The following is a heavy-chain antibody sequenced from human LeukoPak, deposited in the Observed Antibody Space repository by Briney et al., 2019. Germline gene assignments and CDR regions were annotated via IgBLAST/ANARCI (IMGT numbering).Heavy chain of an antibody. Sequence: GGSLRLPCAASGFPFTSYSINWVRQVPGKGLEWVSSTSTSSSFIYYADSVKGRVTISRDNAKNSLYLQMNSLRAEDTAVYYCATDLSYTSSWSDYWGQGTLVTVSS. CDR3: ATDLSYTSSWSDY. CDR2: TSTSSSFI. J-gene: IGHJ4*02. D-gene: IGHD6-13*01. CDR1: GFPFTSYS. V-gene: IGHV3-21*01.